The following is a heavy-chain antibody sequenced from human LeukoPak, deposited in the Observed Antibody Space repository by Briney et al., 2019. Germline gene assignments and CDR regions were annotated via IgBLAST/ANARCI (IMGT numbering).Heavy chain of an antibody. CDR2: IYTSGST. V-gene: IGHV4-4*07. D-gene: IGHD6-13*01. Sequence: SETLSLTCTVSGGSISSYYWSWIRQPAGKGLEWIGRIYTSGSTDYNPSLKSRVTISVDTSKNQFSLKLSSVTAADTAVYYCARAGGSSSWYVDWFDPWGQGTLVTVSS. CDR3: ARAGGSSSWYVDWFDP. J-gene: IGHJ5*02. CDR1: GGSISSYY.